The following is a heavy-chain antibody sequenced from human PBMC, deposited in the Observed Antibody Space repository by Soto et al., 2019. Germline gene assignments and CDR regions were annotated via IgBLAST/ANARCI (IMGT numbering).Heavy chain of an antibody. D-gene: IGHD2-8*01. CDR1: GGSISSSSYY. V-gene: IGHV4-39*01. CDR3: ARQGVRGSQFDY. Sequence: QLQLQESGPGLVKPSETLSLTCTVSGGSISSSSYYWGWIRQPPGKGLEWIGSIYYSGSTYYNPSLKSRVTTSVDTSKNQFSLKLSSVTAADTAVYYCARQGVRGSQFDYWGQGTLVTVSS. CDR2: IYYSGST. J-gene: IGHJ4*02.